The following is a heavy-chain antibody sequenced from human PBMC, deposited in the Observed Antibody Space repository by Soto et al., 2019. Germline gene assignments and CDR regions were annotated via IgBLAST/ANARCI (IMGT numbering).Heavy chain of an antibody. CDR2: IYYSGST. V-gene: IGHV4-59*01. CDR3: ARGLQQWLPVDY. CDR1: GGSISSYY. D-gene: IGHD6-19*01. J-gene: IGHJ4*02. Sequence: SETLSLTCTVSGGSISSYYWSWIRQPPGKGLEWIGYIYYSGSTNYNPSLKSRVTISVDTPKNQFSLKLSSVTAADTAVYYCARGLQQWLPVDYWGQGTLVTVSS.